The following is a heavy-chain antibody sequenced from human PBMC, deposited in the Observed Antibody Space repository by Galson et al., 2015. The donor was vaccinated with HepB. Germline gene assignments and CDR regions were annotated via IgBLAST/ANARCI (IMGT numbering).Heavy chain of an antibody. CDR2: ISYDGSNK. CDR1: GFTFSSYG. Sequence: SLRLSCAASGFTFSSYGMHWVRQAPGKGLEWVAVISYDGSNKYYADSVKGRFTISRDNSKNTLYLQMNSLRAEDTAVYYCARGVYGLRTSLDVWGKGTTVTVSS. CDR3: ARGVYGLRTSLDV. V-gene: IGHV3-30*03. J-gene: IGHJ6*04. D-gene: IGHD5-12*01.